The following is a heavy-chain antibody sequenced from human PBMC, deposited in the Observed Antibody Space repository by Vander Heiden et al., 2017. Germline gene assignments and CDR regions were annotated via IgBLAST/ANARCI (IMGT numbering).Heavy chain of an antibody. CDR2: IGYDGSNK. CDR1: GFTFSGYG. V-gene: IGHV3-33*01. Sequence: QVQLVESGGGVVQPGRSLRLSCAASGFTFSGYGMYWVRQAPGKGLEWVAVIGYDGSNKYYADSGKGRFTISRDNSKNTLDMQMNRLRAEDTAVYYCATDDGSGGICYYFDYWGQVTVVTVCS. D-gene: IGHD2-8*02. J-gene: IGHJ4*02. CDR3: ATDDGSGGICYYFDY.